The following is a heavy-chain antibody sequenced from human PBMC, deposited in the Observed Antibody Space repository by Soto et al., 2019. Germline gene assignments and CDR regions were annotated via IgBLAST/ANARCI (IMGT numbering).Heavy chain of an antibody. D-gene: IGHD2-15*01. CDR2: IYHSGST. CDR3: ARGDIVVVVAATPIYYYYGMDV. V-gene: IGHV4-4*02. CDR1: GGSISSSNW. Sequence: SETLSLTCAVSGGSISSSNWWSWVRQPPGKGLEWIGEIYHSGSTNYNPSLKSRVTISVDKSKNQFSLKLSSVTAADTAVYYCARGDIVVVVAATPIYYYYGMDVWGQGTTVTVYS. J-gene: IGHJ6*02.